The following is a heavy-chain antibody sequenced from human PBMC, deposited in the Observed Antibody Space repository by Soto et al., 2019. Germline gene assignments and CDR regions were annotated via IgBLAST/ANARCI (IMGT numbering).Heavy chain of an antibody. CDR3: ARRWGYTFDY. CDR2: IYYSGST. D-gene: IGHD5-12*01. Sequence: QVQLQESGPGLVKPSETLSLTCTVSGGSISSYYWSWIRQPPGKGLEWIGYIYYSGSTNYNPSLKSRVTRSVDTSKNHYSLKLSSVTAADTAVYYCARRWGYTFDYWGQGTLVTVSS. CDR1: GGSISSYY. J-gene: IGHJ4*02. V-gene: IGHV4-59*08.